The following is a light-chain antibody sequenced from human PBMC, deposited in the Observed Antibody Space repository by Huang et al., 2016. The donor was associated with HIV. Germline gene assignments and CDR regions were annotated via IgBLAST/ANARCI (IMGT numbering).Light chain of an antibody. V-gene: IGKV1-33*01. CDR3: QQYDNLPFT. CDR2: EAS. CDR1: QDITNY. J-gene: IGKJ3*01. Sequence: DIQMTQSPSSLSASVGDRVTITCQASQDITNYLNWYQQKPGKAPKVLTYEASNLETGVPSRFSGSGSGTDFTFTISSLQPEDITTYYCQQYDNLPFTFGPGTKVDIK.